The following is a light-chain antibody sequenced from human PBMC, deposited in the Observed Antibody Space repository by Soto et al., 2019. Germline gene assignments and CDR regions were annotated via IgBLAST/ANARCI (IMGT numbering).Light chain of an antibody. V-gene: IGKV3-11*01. CDR1: QSVSSY. J-gene: IGKJ1*01. Sequence: EIVLTHSPATLSLSPGERATLSCRASQSVSSYLAWYQQKPGQAPRLLIYDASSRATGIPARFSGSGSGTDFTLTISSLEPEDFAVYYCQLRSNWPPTWTFGQGTKVEIK. CDR2: DAS. CDR3: QLRSNWPPTWT.